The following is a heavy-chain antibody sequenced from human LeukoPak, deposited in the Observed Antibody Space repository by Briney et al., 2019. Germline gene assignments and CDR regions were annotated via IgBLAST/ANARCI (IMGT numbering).Heavy chain of an antibody. CDR1: GGSISSYY. J-gene: IGHJ4*02. CDR2: IYTSGST. V-gene: IGHV4-4*07. CDR3: ASTNLVSWEPAVLDY. D-gene: IGHD1-26*01. Sequence: SETLSLTCTVSGGSISSYYWSWIRQPAGKGLEWIGRIYTSGSTNYNPSLKSRVIMSVDTSKNQFSLKLSSVTAADTAVYYCASTNLVSWEPAVLDYWGQGTLVTVSS.